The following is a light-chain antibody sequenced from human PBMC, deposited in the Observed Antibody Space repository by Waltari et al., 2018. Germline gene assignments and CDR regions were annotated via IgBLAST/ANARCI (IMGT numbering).Light chain of an antibody. CDR3: QSYDSSEHYV. Sequence: NFMLTQPHPVSESPGKTVTIPYPRHSGSIASNPVLLNQQRPGSTPTTVIYEDNQRPSGVPDRFSGSIDSSSNSASLTISGLKTEDEADYYCQSYDSSEHYVFGSGTKVTVL. V-gene: IGLV6-57*04. J-gene: IGLJ1*01. CDR2: EDN. CDR1: SGSIASNP.